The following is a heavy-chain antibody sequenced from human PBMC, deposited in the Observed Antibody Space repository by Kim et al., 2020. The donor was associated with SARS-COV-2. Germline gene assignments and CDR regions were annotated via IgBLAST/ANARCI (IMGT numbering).Heavy chain of an antibody. V-gene: IGHV3-23*01. CDR1: GFTFSIYA. D-gene: IGHD3-10*01. CDR2: ISNSAYYT. Sequence: GGSLRLSCVASGFTFSIYAMGWVRQPPGKGLEWVSGISNSAYYTFYTDSVKGRFTISRDNSQNTMYLQMHSLRADDTAVYYCAKEMAGSGSYYRFDFW. J-gene: IGHJ4*01. CDR3: AKEMAGSGSYYRFDF.